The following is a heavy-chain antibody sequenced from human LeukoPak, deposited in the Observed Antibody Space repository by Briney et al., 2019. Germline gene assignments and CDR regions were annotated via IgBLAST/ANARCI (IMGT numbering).Heavy chain of an antibody. J-gene: IGHJ3*02. V-gene: IGHV1-2*02. CDR2: INPNSGVT. CDR1: GYTFTGYY. Sequence: ASVKVSCKASGYTFTGYYMHWVRQAPAQGLEWMGWINPNSGVTNYAQKSQGGQGRVTMTRDTSISTAYMELSSLRSDDTAVYYCAREHSSGYYFDAFDIWGQGTMVTVS. D-gene: IGHD3-22*01. CDR3: AREHSSGYYFDAFDI.